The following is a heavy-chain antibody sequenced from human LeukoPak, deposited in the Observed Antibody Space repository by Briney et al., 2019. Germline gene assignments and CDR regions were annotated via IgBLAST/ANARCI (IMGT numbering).Heavy chain of an antibody. V-gene: IGHV4-31*03. J-gene: IGHJ5*02. D-gene: IGHD3-10*01. CDR1: GGSISSGGYS. Sequence: PSQTLSLTCTVSGGSISSGGYSWSWIRQHPGQGLEWIGYIYYSGSTYYNPSLKSRVTISVDTSKNQFSLKLSSVTAADTAVYYCARSPITTWFDPWGQGTLVTVSS. CDR3: ARSPITTWFDP. CDR2: IYYSGST.